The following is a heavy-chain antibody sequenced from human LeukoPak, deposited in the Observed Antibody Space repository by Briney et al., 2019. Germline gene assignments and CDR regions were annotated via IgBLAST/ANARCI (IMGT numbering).Heavy chain of an antibody. D-gene: IGHD3-3*01. CDR1: GFTFNSYS. V-gene: IGHV3-48*01. CDR2: ISSSSSTI. CDR3: ARAPYCDFWSGYSTMDV. Sequence: PGVSLRLSSAASGFTFNSYSMNWVPQAPGKGLEGVSYISSSSSTIYYADSVKGRFTISRYNAKNSLYLQMNSLEAEDTALYYCARAPYCDFWSGYSTMDVWGKGTTVTVSS. J-gene: IGHJ6*03.